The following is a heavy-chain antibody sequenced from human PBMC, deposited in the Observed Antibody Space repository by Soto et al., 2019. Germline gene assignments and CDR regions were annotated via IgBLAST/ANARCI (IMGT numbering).Heavy chain of an antibody. J-gene: IGHJ4*02. CDR1: GFTFSSYG. V-gene: IGHV3-30*18. D-gene: IGHD1-26*01. Sequence: QVQLVESGGGVVQPGRSLRLSCAASGFTFSSYGMHWVRQAPGKGLEWVAVISYGGSNKYYADSVKGQFTISRDNSKNTLSLQMNSLRAEDTAVYYCAKDKGIVGATPHYWGQGTLVTVSS. CDR2: ISYGGSNK. CDR3: AKDKGIVGATPHY.